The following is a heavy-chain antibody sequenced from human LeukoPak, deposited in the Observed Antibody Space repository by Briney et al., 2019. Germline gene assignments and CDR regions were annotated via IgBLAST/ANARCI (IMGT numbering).Heavy chain of an antibody. Sequence: GGSLRLSCAASGFTFSSYSMNWVRQAPGKGLEWVSSISSSSSSYIYYADSVKGRFTISRDNAKNSLYLQMNSLRAEDTAVYYCARDSYGSGSYWLRLDAFFDYWGQGTLVTVSS. CDR1: GFTFSSYS. D-gene: IGHD3-10*01. J-gene: IGHJ4*02. CDR3: ARDSYGSGSYWLRLDAFFDY. V-gene: IGHV3-21*01. CDR2: ISSSSSSYI.